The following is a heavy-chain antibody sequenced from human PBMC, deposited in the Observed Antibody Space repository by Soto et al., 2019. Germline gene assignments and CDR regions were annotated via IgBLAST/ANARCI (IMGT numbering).Heavy chain of an antibody. CDR2: IYSGGST. CDR3: AREDIVVVPAAINYYYYMDV. CDR1: GFTVSSNY. Sequence: GGSLRLSCAASGFTVSSNYMSWVHQAPGKGLEWVSVIYSGGSTYYADSVKGRFTISRDNSKNTLYLQMNSLRAEDTAVYYCAREDIVVVPAAINYYYYMDVWGKGTTVTVSS. J-gene: IGHJ6*03. D-gene: IGHD2-2*02. V-gene: IGHV3-66*01.